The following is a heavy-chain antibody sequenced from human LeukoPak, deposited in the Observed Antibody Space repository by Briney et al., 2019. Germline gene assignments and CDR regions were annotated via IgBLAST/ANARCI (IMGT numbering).Heavy chain of an antibody. CDR2: IHYSGST. D-gene: IGHD5-18*01. V-gene: IGHV4-59*01. CDR1: GGSIRNYY. J-gene: IGHJ6*02. Sequence: LETLSLTCIVSGGSIRNYYWNWIRQSPGKGLEWIGFIHYSGSTYYRPTLKSRVTMSVDTSKNQFSLKLTSVTAADTAVYYCARGGDSSGYLNHYYYGMDVWGQGTTVTVSS. CDR3: ARGGDSSGYLNHYYYGMDV.